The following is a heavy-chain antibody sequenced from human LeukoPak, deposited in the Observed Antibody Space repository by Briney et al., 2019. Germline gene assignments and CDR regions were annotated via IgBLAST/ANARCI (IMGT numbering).Heavy chain of an antibody. CDR1: GFTFSSYA. V-gene: IGHV3-30-3*01. Sequence: GGSLSLSCAASGFTFSSYAMHWVRQAPGKGLEWVAVISYDGSNKYYADSVKGRFTISRDNSKNTLYLQMNSLRAEDTAVYYCAKDRGYSYGYWLDYWGQGTLVTVSS. J-gene: IGHJ4*02. CDR3: AKDRGYSYGYWLDY. CDR2: ISYDGSNK. D-gene: IGHD5-18*01.